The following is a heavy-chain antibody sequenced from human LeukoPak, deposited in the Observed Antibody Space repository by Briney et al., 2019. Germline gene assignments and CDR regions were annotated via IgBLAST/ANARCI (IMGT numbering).Heavy chain of an antibody. D-gene: IGHD2-15*01. V-gene: IGHV4-59*08. CDR2: FHYSGST. CDR1: GASVSNYY. CDR3: ARHHDGGPKLRLDF. J-gene: IGHJ4*02. Sequence: PSETLSLTCRVSGASVSNYYWSWIRQSPGKGLEWIGFFHYSGSTNYNPSLNSRVTTSIDTSMNQLSLTLVSVTAADTAVYFCARHHDGGPKLRLDFGGLGVLVTVSS.